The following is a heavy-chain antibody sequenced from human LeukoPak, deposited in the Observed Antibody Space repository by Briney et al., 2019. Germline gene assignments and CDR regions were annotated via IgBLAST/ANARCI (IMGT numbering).Heavy chain of an antibody. J-gene: IGHJ1*01. CDR3: ARGGQDIVVVPAAIPVAYFQH. V-gene: IGHV1-2*06. Sequence: ASVKVSCKASGYTFTSYDINWVRQATGQGLEWMGRINPNSGGTNYAQKFQGRVTMTRDTSISTAYMELSRLRSDDTAVYYCARGGQDIVVVPAAIPVAYFQHWGQGTLVTVSS. CDR1: GYTFTSYD. D-gene: IGHD2-2*01. CDR2: INPNSGGT.